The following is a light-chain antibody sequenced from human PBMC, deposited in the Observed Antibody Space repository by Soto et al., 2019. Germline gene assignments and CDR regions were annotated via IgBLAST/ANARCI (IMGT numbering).Light chain of an antibody. J-gene: IGLJ1*01. V-gene: IGLV2-14*01. CDR1: SSDVGDYNY. CDR3: SSYTSINTYV. CDR2: EVS. Sequence: QSVLTQPASVSGSPGQSITISCSGTSSDVGDYNYVSWYQQHPGKAPKLMIYEVSNRPSGVSNRFSGSKSGNTASLTISGLQVEEEADYYCSSYTSINTYVFGTGTKVTVL.